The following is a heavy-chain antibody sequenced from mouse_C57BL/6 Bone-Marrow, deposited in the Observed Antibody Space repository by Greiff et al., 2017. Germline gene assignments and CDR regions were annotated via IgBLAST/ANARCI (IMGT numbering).Heavy chain of an antibody. D-gene: IGHD1-1*01. V-gene: IGHV1-74*01. CDR1: GYTFTSYW. CDR2: IHPSVSDT. Sequence: VQLQQPGAELVKPGASVKVSCKASGYTFTSYWMRWVKQRPGQGLAWIGRIHPSVSDTNYNQKFKGKATLTVDKSSSTAYMQPSYLSSEDSAVNFCANREENLSGDGFAYGGQGTLVTVSA. J-gene: IGHJ3*01. CDR3: ANREENLSGDGFAY.